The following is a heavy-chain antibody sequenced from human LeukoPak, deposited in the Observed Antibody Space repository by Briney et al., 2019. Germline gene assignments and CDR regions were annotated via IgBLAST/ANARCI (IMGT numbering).Heavy chain of an antibody. CDR3: ARFLSSTFDY. D-gene: IGHD2/OR15-2a*01. CDR1: GDSISSGGYY. J-gene: IGHJ4*02. V-gene: IGHV4-30-2*01. CDR2: IYHSGST. Sequence: SETLSLTCTVSGDSISSGGYYWSWIRQPPGKGLEWIGYIYHSGSTYYNPSLKSRVTISVDRSKNQFSLKLSSVTAADTAVYYCARFLSSTFDYWGQGTLVTVSS.